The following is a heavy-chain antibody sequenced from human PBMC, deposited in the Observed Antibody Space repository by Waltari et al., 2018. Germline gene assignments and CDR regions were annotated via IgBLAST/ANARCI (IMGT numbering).Heavy chain of an antibody. D-gene: IGHD3-16*01. Sequence: QLVQSGAEVKKPGASVKVSCKGSGYIFSNYGVTWVRQAPGQGLEWMGWISGYKGYAKYEEKFGGRVTMTRDTSTSTAYMEIRGLRSDDTAVYFCARDDVDSSAFGGFWGQGTQVTVSS. J-gene: IGHJ4*02. CDR1: GYIFSNYG. CDR2: ISGYKGYA. CDR3: ARDDVDSSAFGGF. V-gene: IGHV1-18*01.